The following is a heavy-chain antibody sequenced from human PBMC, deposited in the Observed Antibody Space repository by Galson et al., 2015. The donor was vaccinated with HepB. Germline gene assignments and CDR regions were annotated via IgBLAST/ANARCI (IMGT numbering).Heavy chain of an antibody. J-gene: IGHJ2*01. Sequence: TLSLTCAVSGGSISSGGYSWSWIRQPPGKGLEWIGYIYHSGSTYYNPSLKSRVTISVDRSKNQFSLKLSSVTAADTAVYYCARGIPGGDSSGYYTQGWYFDLWGRGTLVTVSS. CDR3: ARGIPGGDSSGYYTQGWYFDL. D-gene: IGHD3-22*01. CDR2: IYHSGST. V-gene: IGHV4-30-2*01. CDR1: GGSISSGGYS.